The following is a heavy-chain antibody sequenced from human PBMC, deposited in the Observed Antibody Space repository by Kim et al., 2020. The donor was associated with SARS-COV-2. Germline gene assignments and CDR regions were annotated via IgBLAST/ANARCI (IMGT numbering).Heavy chain of an antibody. CDR1: GGSFSGYY. CDR2: INHSGST. D-gene: IGHD6-13*01. Sequence: SETLSHTCAVYGGSFSGYYWSWIRQPPGKGLEWIGEINHSGSTNYNPSLKSRVTISVDTSKNQFSLKLSSVTAADTAVYYCARGRYSSSWYGPKFSFDY. J-gene: IGHJ4*01. CDR3: ARGRYSSSWYGPKFSFDY. V-gene: IGHV4-34*01.